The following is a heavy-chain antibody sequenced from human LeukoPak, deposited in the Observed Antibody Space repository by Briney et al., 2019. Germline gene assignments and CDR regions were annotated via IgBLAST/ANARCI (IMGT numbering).Heavy chain of an antibody. J-gene: IGHJ1*01. CDR1: GGSFSGYY. V-gene: IGHV4-34*01. Sequence: SETLSLTCAVYGGSFSGYYWSWIRQPPGKGLEWIGEINHSGSTNYNPSLKSRVTISVDTSKNQFSLKLSSVTAADTAVYFCARHKVAAAVGYFLHWGQGTLVTVSS. D-gene: IGHD6-13*01. CDR3: ARHKVAAAVGYFLH. CDR2: INHSGST.